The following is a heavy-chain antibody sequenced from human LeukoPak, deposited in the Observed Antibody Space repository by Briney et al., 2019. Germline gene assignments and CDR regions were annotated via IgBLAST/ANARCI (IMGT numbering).Heavy chain of an antibody. CDR3: ARLQYFDMDL. Sequence: SETLSLTCTVSGGSVSSGLYYWTWIRQPARKGLEWVGRVSASGTTDYNPSLKSRVIISVDTSKNQFSLRLSSVTAGDSAVYYCARLQYFDMDLWGKGTTVTVSS. V-gene: IGHV4-61*02. CDR1: GGSVSSGLYY. J-gene: IGHJ6*03. CDR2: VSASGTT. D-gene: IGHD4-11*01.